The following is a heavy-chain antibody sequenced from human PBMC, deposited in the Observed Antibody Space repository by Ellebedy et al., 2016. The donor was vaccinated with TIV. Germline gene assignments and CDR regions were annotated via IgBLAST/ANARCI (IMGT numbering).Heavy chain of an antibody. CDR2: ISDTGTTT. CDR3: ARTSSNHDISTGPYFDN. J-gene: IGHJ4*02. Sequence: GESLKISCAASGFRFHSYSLNWVRQAPGKGLEWISYISDTGTTTYYAASVQGRFTMSRDNAKNSVYLQMNNLRAEDSAVYFCARTSSNHDISTGPYFDNWGQGALVTVSS. CDR1: GFRFHSYS. D-gene: IGHD3-9*01. V-gene: IGHV3-48*04.